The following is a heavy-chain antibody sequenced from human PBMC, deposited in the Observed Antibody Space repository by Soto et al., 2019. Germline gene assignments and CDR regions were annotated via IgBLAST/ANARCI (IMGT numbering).Heavy chain of an antibody. D-gene: IGHD3-10*01. V-gene: IGHV4-59*01. J-gene: IGHJ4*02. CDR2: IYCNGNI. CDR1: GGSITSYY. CDR3: ATGRVYFGSEY. Sequence: QVQLQESGPGLVKPLETLSLTCTVPGGSITSYYWSWVRQPPGKGLEWIGYIYCNGNISYNPSLKSRLTISLDTSKNQFSLRLNSVTAADTAFNYCATGRVYFGSEYWGQGTLVTVSS.